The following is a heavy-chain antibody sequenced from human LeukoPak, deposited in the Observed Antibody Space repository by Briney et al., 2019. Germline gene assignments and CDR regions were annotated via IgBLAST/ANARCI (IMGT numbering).Heavy chain of an antibody. CDR3: ARESMIVVVIRFDYYGMDV. V-gene: IGHV3-48*03. CDR1: GFTFSSYE. Sequence: GGSLRLSCAASGFTFSSYEMNWVRQAPGKGLEWLSYISASGILIYQADSVKGRFTISRDNAKNSLYLQMNSLRADDTAVYYCARESMIVVVIRFDYYGMDVWGQGTTVTVSS. J-gene: IGHJ6*02. CDR2: ISASGILI. D-gene: IGHD3-22*01.